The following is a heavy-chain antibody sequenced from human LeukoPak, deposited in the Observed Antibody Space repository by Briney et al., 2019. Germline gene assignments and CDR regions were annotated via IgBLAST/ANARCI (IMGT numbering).Heavy chain of an antibody. J-gene: IGHJ4*02. CDR2: ISGSGACT. CDR1: GFTLSTNA. Sequence: PGGSLRLSCLTSGFTLSTNAMSWVRQAPGKGLEWISGISGSGACTYYADSVEGRFTISRDDSRNTLYLQMNSLRGDDTAVYYCAKDVGKWESLHFFDYWGQGTLVTVSS. V-gene: IGHV3-23*01. CDR3: AKDVGKWESLHFFDY. D-gene: IGHD1-26*01.